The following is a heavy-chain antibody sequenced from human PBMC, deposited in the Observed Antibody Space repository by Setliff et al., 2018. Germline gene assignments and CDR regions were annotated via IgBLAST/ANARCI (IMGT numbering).Heavy chain of an antibody. CDR1: YYSISSGYY. Sequence: SETLSLTCAVSYYSISSGYYWGWIRQPPGKGLEWIGSMYHSGSTYYNPSLKGRVTLSVDTTKNQFSLKLTSMTAADTAVYFCARHLLVQGTYHFDYWGQGSPVTVSS. J-gene: IGHJ4*02. D-gene: IGHD3-10*01. CDR2: MYHSGST. CDR3: ARHLLVQGTYHFDY. V-gene: IGHV4-38-2*01.